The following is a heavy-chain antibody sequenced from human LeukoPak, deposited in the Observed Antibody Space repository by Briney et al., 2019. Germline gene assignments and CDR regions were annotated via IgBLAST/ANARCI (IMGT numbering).Heavy chain of an antibody. CDR2: INHSGST. V-gene: IGHV4-34*01. Sequence: PSETLSLTCAVYGGSFSGYYWSWIRQPPGKGLEWIGEINHSGSTNYNPSLKSRVTISVDTSKDQFSLKLSSMTAADTAVYYCARTPGPVEFDSWGQGTLVTVSS. CDR3: ARTPGPVEFDS. CDR1: GGSFSGYY. D-gene: IGHD4-23*01. J-gene: IGHJ4*02.